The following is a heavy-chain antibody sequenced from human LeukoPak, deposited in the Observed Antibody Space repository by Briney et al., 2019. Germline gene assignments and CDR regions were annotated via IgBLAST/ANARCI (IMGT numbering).Heavy chain of an antibody. J-gene: IGHJ4*02. V-gene: IGHV1-69*13. CDR3: ARDRDCSGGSCYVY. CDR1: GGTFSSYA. CDR2: IIPIFGTA. D-gene: IGHD2-15*01. Sequence: GASVKVSCQASGGTFSSYAISWVRQAPGQGLEWMGGIIPIFGTANYAQKFQDRVTITADESTSTAYMELRSLRSDDTAVYYCARDRDCSGGSCYVYWGQGTLVTVSS.